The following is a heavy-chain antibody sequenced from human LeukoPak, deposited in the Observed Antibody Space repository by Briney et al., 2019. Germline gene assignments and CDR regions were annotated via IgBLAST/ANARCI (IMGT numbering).Heavy chain of an antibody. J-gene: IGHJ3*02. CDR3: AREMWEPAAHDVFDI. CDR2: QYYSGST. D-gene: IGHD2-2*01. CDR1: GGSIGSYY. Sequence: SETLSLTCTVSGGSIGSYYWSWFRQPPGKGLEWIGYQYYSGSTNYNPSLKSRVTISVDTSKNQFSLKLTSVTAADTAVYYCAREMWEPAAHDVFDIWGQGTMVTVSS. V-gene: IGHV4-59*01.